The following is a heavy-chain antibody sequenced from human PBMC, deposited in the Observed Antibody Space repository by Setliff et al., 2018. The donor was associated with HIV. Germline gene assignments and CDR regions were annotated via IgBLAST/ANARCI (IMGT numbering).Heavy chain of an antibody. D-gene: IGHD3-3*01. CDR1: GDSINSGFYY. J-gene: IGHJ4*02. V-gene: IGHV4-39*01. CDR2: IYSSWST. CDR3: AATSYDFWSGYAS. Sequence: PSETLSLTCSVSGDSINSGFYYWGWIRQPPGKGLEWIGSIYSSWSTYYNPSLKSRLTISIDTPKNQFSLRLTSVTAADTAVYYCAATSYDFWSGYASWGQGTLVTVSS.